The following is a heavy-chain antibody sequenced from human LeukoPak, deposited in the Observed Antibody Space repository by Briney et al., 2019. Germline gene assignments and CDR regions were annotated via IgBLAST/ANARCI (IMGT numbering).Heavy chain of an antibody. V-gene: IGHV3-30*02. D-gene: IGHD2-15*01. Sequence: PGGSLRLSCVASGLTLSTYGMHWVRHAPGKGLEWVAFIRYDGSDKFYGDSVKGRFTTSRDNFKNTLYLQMSRLRVEDTAVYYCAKDLDCSGGTCHKAFDCWGQGTLVTVSS. CDR2: IRYDGSDK. CDR1: GLTLSTYG. CDR3: AKDLDCSGGTCHKAFDC. J-gene: IGHJ4*02.